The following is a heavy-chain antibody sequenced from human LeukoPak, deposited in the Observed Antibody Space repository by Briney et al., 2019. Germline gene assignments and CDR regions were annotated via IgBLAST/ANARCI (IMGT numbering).Heavy chain of an antibody. CDR1: GGSISSYY. V-gene: IGHV4-59*12. J-gene: IGHJ5*02. Sequence: SETLSLTCTVSGGSISSYYWSWIRQPPGKGLGWIGYISYSGSTNYNPSLKSRVTISVDTSKNQFSLKLNSVTAADTAVYYCARGKGDNWFDPWGQGTLVTVSS. D-gene: IGHD3-10*01. CDR2: ISYSGST. CDR3: ARGKGDNWFDP.